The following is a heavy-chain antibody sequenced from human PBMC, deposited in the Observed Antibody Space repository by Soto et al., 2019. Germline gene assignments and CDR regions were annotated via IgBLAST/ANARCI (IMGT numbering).Heavy chain of an antibody. D-gene: IGHD2-15*01. V-gene: IGHV3-74*01. CDR3: ARDFDGGIPHY. CDR2: INRDGSST. J-gene: IGHJ4*02. Sequence: GESLKISCAASGFTFSDYWMHWVRQAPGKGLLWVSRINRDGSSTSYADSVKGRFTISRDNAKNTLYLQMNSLRAEDTAVYYCARDFDGGIPHYWGQGTLVTVSS. CDR1: GFTFSDYW.